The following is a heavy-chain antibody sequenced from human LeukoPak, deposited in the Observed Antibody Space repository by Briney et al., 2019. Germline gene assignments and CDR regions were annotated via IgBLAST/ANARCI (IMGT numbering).Heavy chain of an antibody. CDR2: INQDGTEK. Sequence: PGESLRLSCAASGFTFTTYWMSWVRQLPGKGLEWVANINQDGTEKYYVDYVKGRFTISRDNSKNTLDLKRNGLRAENTAVYYCARDSGFSGTQRGEYWGQGSLVTVSS. CDR3: ARDSGFSGTQRGEY. J-gene: IGHJ4*02. V-gene: IGHV3-7*01. CDR1: GFTFTTYW. D-gene: IGHD3/OR15-3a*01.